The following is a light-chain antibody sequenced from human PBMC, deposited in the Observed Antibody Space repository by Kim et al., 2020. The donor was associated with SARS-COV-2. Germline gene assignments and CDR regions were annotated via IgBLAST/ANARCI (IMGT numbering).Light chain of an antibody. Sequence: LGDRVTITCRASQSISSWLAWYQQKPGKAPKLLIYDASSLESGVPSRFSGSGSGTEFTLTISSLQPDDFATYYCQQYNSYPLTFGEGTKLEIK. J-gene: IGKJ4*01. V-gene: IGKV1-5*01. CDR3: QQYNSYPLT. CDR1: QSISSW. CDR2: DAS.